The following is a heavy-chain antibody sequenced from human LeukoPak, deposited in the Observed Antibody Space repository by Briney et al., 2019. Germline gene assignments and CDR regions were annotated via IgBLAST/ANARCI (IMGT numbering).Heavy chain of an antibody. CDR3: ASSPAYSGGWDAIDN. Sequence: GGTLRLSRAASGFTFSNYDTHWVRQAAGKGQEWVSGIGTAGDTYYSGSVKGRFTISRENARNSLYLQMSSLSAGDTAVYYCASSPAYSGGWDAIDNWGQGTLVTVSS. D-gene: IGHD6-25*01. J-gene: IGHJ4*02. V-gene: IGHV3-13*01. CDR1: GFTFSNYD. CDR2: IGTAGDT.